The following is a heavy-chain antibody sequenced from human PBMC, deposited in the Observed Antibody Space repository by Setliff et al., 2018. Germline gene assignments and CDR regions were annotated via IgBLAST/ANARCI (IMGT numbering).Heavy chain of an antibody. Sequence: QSGGSLRLSCAASGFTFSRYWMSWVRQAPGKGLEWVANIKQDGSEKYYVDSVKGRFTMSRDNAKNSLYLQMNSLRAEDTAVYYCARVDNFWSGPIDYWGQGTLVTVSS. D-gene: IGHD3-3*01. CDR3: ARVDNFWSGPIDY. CDR2: IKQDGSEK. V-gene: IGHV3-7*01. J-gene: IGHJ4*02. CDR1: GFTFSRYW.